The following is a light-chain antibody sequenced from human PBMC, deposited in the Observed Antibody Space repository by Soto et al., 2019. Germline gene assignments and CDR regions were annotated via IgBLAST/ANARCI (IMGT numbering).Light chain of an antibody. CDR1: QSVSSSY. J-gene: IGKJ1*01. Sequence: EIVMTQSACTLSLSPGERATLSCRASQSVSSSYLAWYQQKPGQAPRLLIYGASSRATGIPDRFSGSGSGTDFTLTISRLEPEDFAVYYCQQYGSSTGWTFGQGTKVDI. V-gene: IGKV3-20*01. CDR2: GAS. CDR3: QQYGSSTGWT.